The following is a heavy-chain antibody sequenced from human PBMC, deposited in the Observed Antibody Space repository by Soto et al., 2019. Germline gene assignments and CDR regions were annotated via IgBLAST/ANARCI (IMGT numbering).Heavy chain of an antibody. CDR1: GYSFPSYW. J-gene: IGHJ6*02. V-gene: IGHV5-10-1*01. Sequence: PGESLKISCKRSGYSFPSYWISWVRQMPEKGPEKMWRIDHRDSYTNYSPSVQGHVTISADKSISTAYLQWSSLKASDTAMYYCVTRGTYYYDSSGHKGYYYYYYGMDVWGQGTTVTVSS. CDR3: VTRGTYYYDSSGHKGYYYYYYGMDV. CDR2: IDHRDSYT. D-gene: IGHD3-22*01.